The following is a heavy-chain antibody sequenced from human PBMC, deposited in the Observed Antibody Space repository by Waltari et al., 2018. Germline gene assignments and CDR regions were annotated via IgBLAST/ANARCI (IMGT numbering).Heavy chain of an antibody. CDR3: ARDPEIFAQLVEGFDY. CDR2: IIPILGIA. CDR1: GGTFSSYT. Sequence: QVQLVHSGAEVKKPGSSVKVSCKASGGTFSSYTISWVRQAPGQGLEWMGRIIPILGIANYAQKFQGRVTITADKSTSTAYMELSSLRSEDTAVYYCARDPEIFAQLVEGFDYWGQGTLVTVSS. D-gene: IGHD6-6*01. J-gene: IGHJ4*02. V-gene: IGHV1-69*04.